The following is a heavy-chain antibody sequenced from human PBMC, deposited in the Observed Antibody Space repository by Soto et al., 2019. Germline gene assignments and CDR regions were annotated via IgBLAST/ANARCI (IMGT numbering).Heavy chain of an antibody. CDR3: AGFSDGDDGGVYAY. D-gene: IGHD4-17*01. CDR2: INSDGSST. J-gene: IGHJ4*01. CDR1: GFTVSSYL. V-gene: IGHV3-74*01. Sequence: EVQLVASGGGLVQPGGSLRLSCAASGFTVSSYLMHWVRQAPGKGLVWVSRINSDGSSTSFADSVKGRFTISRDNAKNPLYLHMSSLRAGDTAVEYCAGFSDGDDGGVYAYWGHGTLVTFSS.